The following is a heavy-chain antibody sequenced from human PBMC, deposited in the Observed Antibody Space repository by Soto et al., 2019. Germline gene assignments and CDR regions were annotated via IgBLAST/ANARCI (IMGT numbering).Heavy chain of an antibody. CDR3: LRDIFGVVIFDS. Sequence: GGSLRLSCSASGFSFSDSAMHWVRQAPGKRLEYVSAISTNRRSTYYADSVKGRFTISRDNSKNTVHLQMSSLRAEDTAVYYCLRDIFGVVIFDSWGRGTPVTVSS. V-gene: IGHV3-64D*06. J-gene: IGHJ4*02. D-gene: IGHD3-3*01. CDR1: GFSFSDSA. CDR2: ISTNRRST.